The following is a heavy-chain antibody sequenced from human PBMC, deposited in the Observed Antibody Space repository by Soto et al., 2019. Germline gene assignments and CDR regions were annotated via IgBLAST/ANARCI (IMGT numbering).Heavy chain of an antibody. J-gene: IGHJ3*02. Sequence: EVQLLESGGGLVQPGGSLRLSCAASGFTFSSYAMSWVRQAPGKGLEWVSAISGSGGSTYYADSVKGRFTISRDNSKNTLYLTMNSLRAEDTAVYYCAKDMVRVATIIGGNDAFDIWGQGTMVTVSS. D-gene: IGHD5-12*01. CDR3: AKDMVRVATIIGGNDAFDI. CDR1: GFTFSSYA. CDR2: ISGSGGST. V-gene: IGHV3-23*01.